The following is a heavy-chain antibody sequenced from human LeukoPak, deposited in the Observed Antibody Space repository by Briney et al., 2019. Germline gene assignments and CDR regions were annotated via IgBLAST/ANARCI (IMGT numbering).Heavy chain of an antibody. J-gene: IGHJ4*02. CDR1: GFTFSSYA. D-gene: IGHD2-2*01. CDR2: ISGSGGST. CDR3: AKDLNPYCSSTSCYFDY. Sequence: GGSLRLSCVASGFTFSSYAMSWVRQAPGKGLEWVSAISGSGGSTYYADSVKGRFTISRDNSKNTLYLQMNSLRAEDTAVYYCAKDLNPYCSSTSCYFDYWGQGTLVTVSS. V-gene: IGHV3-23*01.